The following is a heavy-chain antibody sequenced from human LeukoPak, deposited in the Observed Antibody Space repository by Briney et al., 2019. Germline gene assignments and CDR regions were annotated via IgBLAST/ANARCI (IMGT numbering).Heavy chain of an antibody. CDR1: GGSISSSSYY. CDR3: ARRIAVAGRPFGY. D-gene: IGHD6-19*01. V-gene: IGHV4-39*01. CDR2: IYYSGST. J-gene: IGHJ4*02. Sequence: SETLSLTCTVSGGSISSSSYYWGWIRQPPGKGLEWIGSIYYSGSTYYNPSLKSRVTISVDTSKNQFSLKLSSVTAADTAVYYCARRIAVAGRPFGYWGQGTLVTVSS.